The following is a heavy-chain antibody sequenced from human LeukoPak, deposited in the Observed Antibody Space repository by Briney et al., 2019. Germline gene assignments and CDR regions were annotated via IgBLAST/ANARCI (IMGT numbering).Heavy chain of an antibody. V-gene: IGHV6-1*01. Sequence: SQTLSLTCAISGDSVSSNSVTWNWIRQSPSRVLEWLGRTYYRFTWYNDYAVSVRGRITVNPDTSKNQFSLHLNSVTPEDTAVYYCARRLTQYDCFDPWGQGILVTVSS. J-gene: IGHJ5*02. CDR2: TYYRFTWYN. D-gene: IGHD2-2*01. CDR1: GDSVSSNSVT. CDR3: ARRLTQYDCFDP.